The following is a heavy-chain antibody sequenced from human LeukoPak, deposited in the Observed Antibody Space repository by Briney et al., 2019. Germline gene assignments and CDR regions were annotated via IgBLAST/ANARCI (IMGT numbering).Heavy chain of an antibody. CDR1: GYSISSNYF. CDR2: IHHSGST. V-gene: IGHV4-38-2*02. CDR3: ADRAAAGYHFDY. J-gene: IGHJ4*02. Sequence: SETLSLTCTVSGYSISSNYFWGWIRQPPGRGLEWIGSIHHSGSTFYNPSLKSRVTMSLDMSKNQFSLKLSSVTAADTAVYYCADRAAAGYHFDYWGQGILVIVSS. D-gene: IGHD6-13*01.